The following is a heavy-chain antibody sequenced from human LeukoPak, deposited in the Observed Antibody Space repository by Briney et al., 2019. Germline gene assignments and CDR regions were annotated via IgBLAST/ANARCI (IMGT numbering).Heavy chain of an antibody. V-gene: IGHV1-18*01. CDR2: ISAYNGNT. CDR3: ARLYDDSSGYSHYFDY. CDR1: GYTFTSYG. J-gene: IGHJ4*02. D-gene: IGHD3-22*01. Sequence: ASVKVSCKSSGYTFTSYGISWVREAPGQGLEWMGWISAYNGNTNYAQKLQGRVTMTTDTSTSTAYMELRSLRSDDKAVYYCARLYDDSSGYSHYFDYWGQGTLVTVSS.